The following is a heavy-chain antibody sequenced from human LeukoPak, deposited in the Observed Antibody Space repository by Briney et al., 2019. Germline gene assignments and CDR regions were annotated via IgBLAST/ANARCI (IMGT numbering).Heavy chain of an antibody. CDR3: AKDISTVVRTFDY. V-gene: IGHV3-23*01. CDR1: GFTFSTYA. J-gene: IGHJ4*02. D-gene: IGHD4-23*01. Sequence: GGSLRLSCAASGFTFSTYAMSWVRQAPGKGLEWVSSISGSGVNTYYADSVKGRFTISRDKSKNTLYLQMNSLRAEDTAVYYCAKDISTVVRTFDYWGQGTLVTVSS. CDR2: ISGSGVNT.